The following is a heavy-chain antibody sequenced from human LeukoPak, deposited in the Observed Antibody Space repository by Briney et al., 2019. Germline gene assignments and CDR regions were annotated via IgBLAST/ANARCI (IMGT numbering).Heavy chain of an antibody. CDR3: ARDLRSIAAIDY. J-gene: IGHJ4*02. V-gene: IGHV3-11*01. CDR2: ISSSGSTI. D-gene: IGHD6-6*01. Sequence: GGSLRLSCAASGFTFSDYYMSWIRQAPGKGLEWVSYISSSGSTIYYADSVKGRFTISRDNAKNSLYLQMSSLRAEDTAVYYCARDLRSIAAIDYWGQGTLVTVSS. CDR1: GFTFSDYY.